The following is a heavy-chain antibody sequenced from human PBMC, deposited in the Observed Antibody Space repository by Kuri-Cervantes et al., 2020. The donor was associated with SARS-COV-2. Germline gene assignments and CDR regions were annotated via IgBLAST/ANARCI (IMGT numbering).Heavy chain of an antibody. CDR1: GYSISSGYY. V-gene: IGHV4-38-2*02. CDR2: FYHSGNT. D-gene: IGHD4-11*01. J-gene: IGHJ4*02. CDR3: ARASRLHIYVFDN. Sequence: SETLSLTCTVSGYSISSGYYWGWIRQPPGKGLEWIGSFYHSGNTYYNPSLKSRVTISVDTSKNQFSLKLSSVTAADTAVYYCARASRLHIYVFDNWGQGTLVTVSS.